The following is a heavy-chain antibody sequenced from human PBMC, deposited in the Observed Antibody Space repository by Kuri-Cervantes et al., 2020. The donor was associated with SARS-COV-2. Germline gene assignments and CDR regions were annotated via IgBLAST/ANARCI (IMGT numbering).Heavy chain of an antibody. D-gene: IGHD3-3*01. CDR1: RGTFRNYA. Sequence: SVKVSCKASRGTFRNYAISWVRQAPGQGLEWMGRIIPILSITNYAQKFHDRVTFSADKSTTTVYMELSSPRSEDTAVYYCARGSEAVDYWGQGTLVTVSS. J-gene: IGHJ4*02. V-gene: IGHV1-69*04. CDR3: ARGSEAVDY. CDR2: IIPILSIT.